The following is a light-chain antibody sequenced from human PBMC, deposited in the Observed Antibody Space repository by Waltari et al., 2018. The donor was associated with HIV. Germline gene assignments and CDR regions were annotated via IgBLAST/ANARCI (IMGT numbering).Light chain of an antibody. V-gene: IGKV3-20*01. CDR2: GAA. Sequence: EIVLTQSPGTLSLSPGERATLSCRASQSVSSSYLAWYQQKPGQAPRLLIYGAASRATGIPDGFSGGGSGTDFTLTISRLEPEDFAGYYCQQSSGPFGQGTKVEIK. J-gene: IGKJ1*01. CDR1: QSVSSSY. CDR3: QQSSGP.